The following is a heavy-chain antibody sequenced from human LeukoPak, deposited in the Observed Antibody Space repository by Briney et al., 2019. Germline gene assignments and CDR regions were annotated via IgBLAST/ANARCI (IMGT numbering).Heavy chain of an antibody. D-gene: IGHD6-19*01. CDR3: ARQGSGWYRRGWFDP. CDR1: GGSISSYY. CDR2: IYYSGST. J-gene: IGHJ5*02. V-gene: IGHV4-59*08. Sequence: SETLSLTCTVSGGSISSYYWSWIRQPPGKGLEWIGYIYYSGSTNYNPSLKSRVTISVDTSKNQFSLKLSSVTAADTAVYYCARQGSGWYRRGWFDPWGQGTLVTVSS.